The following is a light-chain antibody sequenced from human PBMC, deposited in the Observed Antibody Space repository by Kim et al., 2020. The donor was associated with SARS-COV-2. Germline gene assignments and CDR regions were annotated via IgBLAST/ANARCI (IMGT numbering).Light chain of an antibody. V-gene: IGKV3-15*01. J-gene: IGKJ2*03. CDR1: QSVSSI. CDR2: GAS. Sequence: SPGERATLSCRASQSVSSILAWFQQKPGQAPRLLIYGASTRASGVPARFSGSGSGTEFTLTISSLQSEDFAVYYCQQFNNWPLYSFGQGTKLEI. CDR3: QQFNNWPLYS.